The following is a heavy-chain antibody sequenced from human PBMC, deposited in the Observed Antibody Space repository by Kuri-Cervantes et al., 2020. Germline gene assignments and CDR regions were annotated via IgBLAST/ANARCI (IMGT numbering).Heavy chain of an antibody. Sequence: SETLSLTCAVSGGSISSSNWWSWVRQPPGKGLEWIGEIYHSGSTNYNPSLKSRVTISVDKSKNQFSLKLSSVTAADTAVYYCARDKAGELRYYYGMDVWGQGTMVTVSS. CDR3: ARDKAGELRYYYGMDV. CDR1: GGSISSSNW. CDR2: IYHSGST. D-gene: IGHD3-10*01. J-gene: IGHJ6*02. V-gene: IGHV4-4*02.